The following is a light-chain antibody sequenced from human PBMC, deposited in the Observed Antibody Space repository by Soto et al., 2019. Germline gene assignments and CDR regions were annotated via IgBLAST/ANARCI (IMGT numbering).Light chain of an antibody. J-gene: IGKJ1*01. Sequence: DIQMTQSPSSLSASVGDRVTITCRASQSISSYLNWYQQKQGKAPKILIYAASSLQSGVPSRFSGSGSGTDFTLPISSLQPEDFETYYCQQSYSNPPTFGQGTKVDIK. CDR2: AAS. CDR3: QQSYSNPPT. CDR1: QSISSY. V-gene: IGKV1-39*01.